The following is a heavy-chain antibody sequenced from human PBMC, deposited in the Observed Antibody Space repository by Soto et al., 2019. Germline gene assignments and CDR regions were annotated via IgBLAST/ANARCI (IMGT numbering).Heavy chain of an antibody. CDR1: GYIFVTYG. CDR2: ISAYNGNT. J-gene: IGHJ4*02. Sequence: ASVKVSCKASGYIFVTYGINWVRQAPGQGLEWMGWISAYNGNTKYAQNLQGRVTMTTDASTSTAYMEMRSLRSDDTAVYYCARDLDGSGSYYNDYWGPGTLVNVS. D-gene: IGHD3-10*01. V-gene: IGHV1-18*01. CDR3: ARDLDGSGSYYNDY.